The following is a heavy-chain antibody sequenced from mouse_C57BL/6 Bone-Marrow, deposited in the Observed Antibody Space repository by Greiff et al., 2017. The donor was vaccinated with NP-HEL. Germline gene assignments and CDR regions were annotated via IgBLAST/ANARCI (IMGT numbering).Heavy chain of an antibody. CDR3: ARKAYYGRSYEFAY. J-gene: IGHJ3*01. V-gene: IGHV1-50*01. D-gene: IGHD1-1*01. CDR2: LDPSDSYT. CDR1: GYTFTTYW. Sequence: VQLQQPGAELVKPGASVKLSCKASGYTFTTYWMQWVKQRPGQGLEWIGELDPSDSYTNYNQKFKGKATLTVDTSSSTANMQLSSLTSEDSAVYYCARKAYYGRSYEFAYWGQGTLVTVSA.